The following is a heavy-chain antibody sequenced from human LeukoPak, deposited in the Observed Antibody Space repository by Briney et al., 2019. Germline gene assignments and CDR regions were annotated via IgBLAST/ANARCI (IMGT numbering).Heavy chain of an antibody. V-gene: IGHV4-39*01. CDR3: ASPSKLVISRGGFDM. J-gene: IGHJ3*02. Sequence: SEPLSLTCTVSGGSSSDTTYYWAWIRQPQGKGLEWIGSIYFSETKYNPSLKSRITISADTSKKQFSLKLTSVTAADTAVYYCASPSKLVISRGGFDMWGQGTMVTVSA. CDR1: GGSSSDTTYY. D-gene: IGHD3-22*01. CDR2: IYFSET.